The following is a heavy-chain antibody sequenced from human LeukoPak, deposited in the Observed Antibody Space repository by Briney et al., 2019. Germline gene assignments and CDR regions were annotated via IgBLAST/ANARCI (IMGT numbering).Heavy chain of an antibody. CDR1: GGSISSGSYY. J-gene: IGHJ3*02. D-gene: IGHD3-3*01. V-gene: IGHV4-61*02. CDR2: IYTSGST. Sequence: SQTLSLTCTVSGGSISSGSYYWSWIRQPAGKGLEWIGRIYTSGSTNYNPSLKSRVTISVDTSKNQFSLKLSSVTAADTAVYYCARETGYDFWSGYPPGAFDIWGQGTMVTVSS. CDR3: ARETGYDFWSGYPPGAFDI.